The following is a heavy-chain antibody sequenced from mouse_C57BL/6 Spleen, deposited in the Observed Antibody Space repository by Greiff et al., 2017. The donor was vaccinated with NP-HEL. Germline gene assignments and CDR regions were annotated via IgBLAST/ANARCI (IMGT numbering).Heavy chain of an antibody. CDR3: ARSLTPYWYFDV. CDR1: GYAFSSYW. D-gene: IGHD4-1*01. V-gene: IGHV1-80*01. Sequence: QVQLQQSGAELVKPGASVKISCKASGYAFSSYWMNWVKQRPGKGLEWIGQIYPGDGDTNYNGKFKGKATLTADKSSSTAYMQLSILTSEDSAVYFCARSLTPYWYFDVWGTGTTVTVSS. CDR2: IYPGDGDT. J-gene: IGHJ1*03.